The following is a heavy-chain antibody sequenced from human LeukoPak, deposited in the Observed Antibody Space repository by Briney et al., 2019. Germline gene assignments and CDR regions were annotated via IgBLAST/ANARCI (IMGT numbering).Heavy chain of an antibody. Sequence: GGSLRLSCAASGFSFSNYAMSWVRQAPGKGLQWASTFSGSGGSTYFADSVKGRFTISRDISKNTLYLQMDSLRAEDTAIYYCAKDLLYCSGGSCYSGSSFDIWGQGTLVTVSS. V-gene: IGHV3-23*01. CDR3: AKDLLYCSGGSCYSGSSFDI. J-gene: IGHJ3*02. D-gene: IGHD2-15*01. CDR2: FSGSGGST. CDR1: GFSFSNYA.